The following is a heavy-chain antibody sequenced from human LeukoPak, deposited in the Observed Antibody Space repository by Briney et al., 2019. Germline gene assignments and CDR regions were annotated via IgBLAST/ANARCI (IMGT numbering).Heavy chain of an antibody. CDR1: GGSFSGYY. Sequence: WETLSLTCAVCGGSFSGYYWSWIRQPPGKGLEWIGEINHSGSTNYNPSLKSRVTISVDTSKNQFSLKLSSVTAADTAVYYCASFIQGYSYDSPYYFDYWGQGTLVTVSS. CDR2: INHSGST. V-gene: IGHV4-34*01. CDR3: ASFIQGYSYDSPYYFDY. J-gene: IGHJ4*02. D-gene: IGHD5-18*01.